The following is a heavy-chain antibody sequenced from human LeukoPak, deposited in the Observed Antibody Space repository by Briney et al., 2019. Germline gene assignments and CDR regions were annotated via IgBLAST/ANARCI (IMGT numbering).Heavy chain of an antibody. CDR1: GGSISSSSYY. CDR3: ARTLTMAGPFLFDY. Sequence: ASETLSLTCTVSGGSISSSSYYWGWIRQPPGKGLEWIGSIYYSGSTYYNPSLKSRVTISVDTSKNQFSLKLSSVTAADTAVYYCARTLTMAGPFLFDYWGQGTLVTVSS. J-gene: IGHJ4*02. D-gene: IGHD6-19*01. V-gene: IGHV4-39*07. CDR2: IYYSGST.